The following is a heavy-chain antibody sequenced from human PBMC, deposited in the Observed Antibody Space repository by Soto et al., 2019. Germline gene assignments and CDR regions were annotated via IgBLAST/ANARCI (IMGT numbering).Heavy chain of an antibody. CDR1: GGTFGSYA. J-gene: IGHJ4*02. D-gene: IGHD5-12*01. Sequence: QVQLVQSGAEVKKPGSSVKVSCKASGGTFGSYAISWVRQAPGQGLEWMGGIIPIPGTANYAQKFQGRVTIAADESTSTAYMELSSLRSEDTAVYYCVRDGREYSGFDPDYWGQGTLVTVSS. CDR3: VRDGREYSGFDPDY. V-gene: IGHV1-69*01. CDR2: IIPIPGTA.